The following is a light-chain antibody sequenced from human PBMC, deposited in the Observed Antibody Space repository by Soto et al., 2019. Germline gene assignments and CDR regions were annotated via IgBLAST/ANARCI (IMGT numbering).Light chain of an antibody. CDR2: EGS. CDR1: SSDVGSYNL. J-gene: IGLJ2*01. CDR3: CSYAGSSTHVV. V-gene: IGLV2-23*01. Sequence: QSALTQPASVSGSPGQSITISCTGTSSDVGSYNLVSWYQQHPGKAPKLMIYEGSKRPSGVSNRFSGSKSGNTASLPISGLQDEDEADYYCCSYAGSSTHVVFGGGTKLTVL.